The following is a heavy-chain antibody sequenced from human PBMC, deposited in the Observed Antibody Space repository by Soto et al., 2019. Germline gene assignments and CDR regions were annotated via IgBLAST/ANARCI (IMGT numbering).Heavy chain of an antibody. CDR2: INAGNGNT. V-gene: IGHV1-3*01. CDR1: GYTFTSYA. J-gene: IGHJ4*02. Sequence: ASVKVSCKACGYTFTSYAMHWVRQAPGQRLEWMGWINAGNGNTKYSQKFQGRFTISRDNSKNTLYLQMNSLRAEDTAVYYCARNYYDSSGGFDYWGQGTLVTVSS. D-gene: IGHD3-22*01. CDR3: ARNYYDSSGGFDY.